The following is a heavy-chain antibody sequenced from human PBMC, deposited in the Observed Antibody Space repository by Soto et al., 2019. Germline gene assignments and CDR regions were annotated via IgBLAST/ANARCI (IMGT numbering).Heavy chain of an antibody. J-gene: IGHJ6*02. CDR2: ISAYNGNT. CDR1: GYTFTSCG. V-gene: IGHV1-18*04. D-gene: IGHD3-9*01. Sequence: VCCRSSGYTFTSCGIGRVRHAPGQGLEWMGWISAYNGNTNYAQKLQGRVTMTTDTSTSTAYMELRSLRYDETAVYYCARAGNRNYAILTGYYEDVWGQGTTVTVSS. CDR3: ARAGNRNYAILTGYYEDV.